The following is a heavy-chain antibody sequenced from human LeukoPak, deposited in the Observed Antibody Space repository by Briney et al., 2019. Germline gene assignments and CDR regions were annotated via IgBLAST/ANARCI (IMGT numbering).Heavy chain of an antibody. CDR1: GGSISSGDYY. D-gene: IGHD2-15*01. Sequence: TSETLSLTCTVSGGSISSGDYYWSWIRQPPGKGLEWIGSIYHSGSTYYNPSLKSRVTISVDKSKNQFSLKLSSVTAADTAVYYCARGLLDFYYYYYMDVWGKGTTVTVSS. CDR2: IYHSGST. CDR3: ARGLLDFYYYYYMDV. J-gene: IGHJ6*03. V-gene: IGHV4-39*07.